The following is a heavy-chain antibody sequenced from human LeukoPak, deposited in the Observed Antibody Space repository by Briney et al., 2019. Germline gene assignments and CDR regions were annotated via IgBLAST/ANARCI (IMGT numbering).Heavy chain of an antibody. CDR2: INPNGGGT. CDR3: ARECRGSGCPHWYFDL. V-gene: IGHV1-2*04. J-gene: IGHJ2*01. CDR1: GYTFTGYY. D-gene: IGHD6-19*01. Sequence: ASVKVSCKASGYTFTGYYMHWVRQAPGQGLEWMGWINPNGGGTNYAQKFQGWVTMTRDTSISTAYMELSKLRSDDTAVYYCARECRGSGCPHWYFDLWGRGTLVTVSS.